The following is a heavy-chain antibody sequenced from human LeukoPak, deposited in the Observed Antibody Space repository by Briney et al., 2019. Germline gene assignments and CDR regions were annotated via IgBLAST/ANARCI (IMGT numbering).Heavy chain of an antibody. CDR1: GPPINDYH. J-gene: IGHJ6*02. D-gene: IGHD4-17*01. Sequence: SETLSLPCTVSGPPINDYHWIWPRQPRGEGLEWIGYVYHTGASGYHPSLKSQVAMTLDSSKTQLSLELSSVTASDTGVYFCTSVVDGDHMDVWGQGTPVTVSS. CDR2: VYHTGAS. CDR3: TSVVDGDHMDV. V-gene: IGHV4-59*01.